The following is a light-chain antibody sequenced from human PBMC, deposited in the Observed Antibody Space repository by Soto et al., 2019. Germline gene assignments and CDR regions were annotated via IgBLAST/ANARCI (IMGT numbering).Light chain of an antibody. Sequence: EIVLTQSPATLSLSPGEGATLSCRASQSVSSYLAWYQQKPGQAPRLLIYDASNKATGIPARFSGSGSGTDFTLIISSLEPEDFAVYYCQQRSNWPVTFGLGTKVEV. CDR3: QQRSNWPVT. J-gene: IGKJ1*01. CDR1: QSVSSY. V-gene: IGKV3-11*01. CDR2: DAS.